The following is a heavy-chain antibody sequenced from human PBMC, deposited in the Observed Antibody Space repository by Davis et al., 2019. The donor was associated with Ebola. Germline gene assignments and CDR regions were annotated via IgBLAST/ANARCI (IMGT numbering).Heavy chain of an antibody. V-gene: IGHV3-23*01. CDR2: LSGSGDST. CDR3: AKDQQAKRGLGAFDI. CDR1: GFTFSNHW. J-gene: IGHJ3*02. D-gene: IGHD6-13*01. Sequence: GESLKISCAASGFTFSNHWMHWVRQAPGKGLEWVSVLSGSGDSTYYADSVKGRFTISRDNSKNTLYLQMNSLRVEDTAVYYCAKDQQAKRGLGAFDIWGQGTMVTVSS.